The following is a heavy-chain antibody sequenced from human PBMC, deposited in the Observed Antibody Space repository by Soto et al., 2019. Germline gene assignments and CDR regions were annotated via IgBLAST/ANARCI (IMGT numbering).Heavy chain of an antibody. CDR2: IYHSGST. CDR1: GGSISSSNW. CDR3: ASTTYYYDSSGYPSDREGMDV. Sequence: SETLSLTCAVSGGSISSSNWWSWVRQPPGKGLEWIGEIYHSGSTNYNPSLKSRVTISVDKSKNQFSLKLSSVTAADTAVYYCASTTYYYDSSGYPSDREGMDVWGQGTTVTVSS. V-gene: IGHV4-4*02. J-gene: IGHJ6*02. D-gene: IGHD3-22*01.